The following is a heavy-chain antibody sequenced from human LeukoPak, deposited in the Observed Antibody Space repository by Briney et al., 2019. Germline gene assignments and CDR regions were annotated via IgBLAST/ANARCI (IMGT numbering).Heavy chain of an antibody. V-gene: IGHV1-69*04. J-gene: IGHJ5*02. CDR3: ARSRYFSSSWYWFDP. CDR1: GGTFSSYA. CDR2: IIPILGIA. Sequence: ASVKVSFKASGGTFSSYAISWVRQAPGQGLEWMGRIIPILGIANYAQKFQGRVTITADKSTSTAYMELSSLRSEDTAVYYCARSRYFSSSWYWFDPWGQGTLVTVSS. D-gene: IGHD6-13*01.